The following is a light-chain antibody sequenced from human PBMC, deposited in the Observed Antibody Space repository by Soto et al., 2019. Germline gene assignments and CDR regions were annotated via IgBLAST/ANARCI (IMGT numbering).Light chain of an antibody. V-gene: IGKV4-1*01. J-gene: IGKJ2*01. Sequence: DIVMTQSPDSLAVSLGERTTINCKSSQSLFYSSNSKNFLAWYQQKAGQPPKLLIYWASTRESGVPDRFSGSGSGAEFNLTITSLQAEDAGVYYCQHYFTTPRTFGQGTRLEI. CDR1: QSLFYSSNSKNF. CDR2: WAS. CDR3: QHYFTTPRT.